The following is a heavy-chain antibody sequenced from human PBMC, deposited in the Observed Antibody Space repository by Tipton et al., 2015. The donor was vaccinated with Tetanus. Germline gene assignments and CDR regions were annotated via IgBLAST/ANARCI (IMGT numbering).Heavy chain of an antibody. CDR2: ISPDGRST. J-gene: IGHJ4*02. D-gene: IGHD5-24*01. CDR3: ARGRDGFHGYFDY. Sequence: SLRLSCAASEFTFSSYWMHWVRQAPGKGLVWVSRISPDGRSTSNADSVKGRFTISRDNAKNTLYVQMNSLRAEDTGVYYCARGRDGFHGYFDYWGQGAPVTVSS. CDR1: EFTFSSYW. V-gene: IGHV3-74*01.